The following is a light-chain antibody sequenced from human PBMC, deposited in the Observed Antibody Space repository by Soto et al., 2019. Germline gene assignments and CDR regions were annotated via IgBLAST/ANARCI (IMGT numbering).Light chain of an antibody. J-gene: IGKJ1*01. Sequence: DIQMTQSPSTLSASVGDRVTITCRASQSISSWLAWYQQKPGKAPKLLIYDASSLESGVPSGFSGSGSGTEFTLTISSLQPDDFATYYCQQYNSYWTFGRGTKVDI. V-gene: IGKV1-5*01. CDR2: DAS. CDR1: QSISSW. CDR3: QQYNSYWT.